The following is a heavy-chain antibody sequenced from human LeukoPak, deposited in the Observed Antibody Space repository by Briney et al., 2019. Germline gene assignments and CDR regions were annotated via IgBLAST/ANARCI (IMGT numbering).Heavy chain of an antibody. CDR1: GYTFTGNY. J-gene: IGHJ4*02. D-gene: IGHD6-19*01. Sequence: GASVKVSFKSSGYTFTGNYMHWVRQAPGQGLEWMGWINPNSGDTKYAQNFQGRVTMTRDTSITTTYMELSSLRSDDTAVYYCVRDRHTVAVAATLDYWGQGTLVIASS. CDR2: INPNSGDT. V-gene: IGHV1-2*02. CDR3: VRDRHTVAVAATLDY.